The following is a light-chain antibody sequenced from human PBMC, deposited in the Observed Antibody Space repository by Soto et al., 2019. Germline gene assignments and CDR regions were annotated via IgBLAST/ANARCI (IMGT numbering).Light chain of an antibody. CDR3: FSYTSSGTYV. Sequence: QSALTQPRSVSGSPGQSVTISCTGTSSDVGAYNYVSWYQQHPGKAPKFMIYEVSNRPSGVSNRFSGSKSGNTASLTISGLQAEDETDYYCFSYTSSGTYVFGTGTKVTVL. CDR2: EVS. V-gene: IGLV2-14*01. J-gene: IGLJ1*01. CDR1: SSDVGAYNY.